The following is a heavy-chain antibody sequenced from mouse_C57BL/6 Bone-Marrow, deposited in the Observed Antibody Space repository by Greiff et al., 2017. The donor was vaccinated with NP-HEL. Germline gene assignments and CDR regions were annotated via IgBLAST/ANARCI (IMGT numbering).Heavy chain of an antibody. CDR1: GFNIKDDY. J-gene: IGHJ2*01. CDR3: TTGGQLTFDY. D-gene: IGHD3-2*02. CDR2: IDPGNGDT. V-gene: IGHV14-4*01. Sequence: VHVKQSGAELVRPGASVKLSCTASGFNIKDDYMHWVKQRPEQGLEWIGWIDPGNGDTEYASKFQGKATITADTSSNTAYLQLSSLTSEDTAVYYCTTGGQLTFDYWGQGTTLTVSS.